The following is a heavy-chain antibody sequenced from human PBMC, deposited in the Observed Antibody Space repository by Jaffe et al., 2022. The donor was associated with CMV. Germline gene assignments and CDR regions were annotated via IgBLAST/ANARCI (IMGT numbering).Heavy chain of an antibody. V-gene: IGHV3-30*18. J-gene: IGHJ5*02. D-gene: IGHD3-22*01. CDR3: AKDFGYYYDSSGYNL. CDR2: ISYDGSNK. CDR1: GFTFSSYG. Sequence: QVQLVESGGGVVQPGRSLRLSCAASGFTFSSYGMHWVRQAPGKGLEWVAVISYDGSNKYYADSVKGRFTISRDNSKNTLYLQMNSLRAEDTAVYYCAKDFGYYYDSSGYNLWGQGTLVTVSS.